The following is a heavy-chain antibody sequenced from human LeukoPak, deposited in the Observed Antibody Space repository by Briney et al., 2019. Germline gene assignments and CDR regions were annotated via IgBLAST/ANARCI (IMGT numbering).Heavy chain of an antibody. V-gene: IGHV3-7*01. Sequence: GGSLRLSCAASGFTFSSYWMSWVRQAPGKGLEWVASVKQDGSEKYSVDSVRGRFTISRDNAKNSLYLQMNSLRAEDTAAYYCARDFNWNLDYWGQGTLVTVSS. J-gene: IGHJ4*02. D-gene: IGHD1-20*01. CDR1: GFTFSSYW. CDR2: VKQDGSEK. CDR3: ARDFNWNLDY.